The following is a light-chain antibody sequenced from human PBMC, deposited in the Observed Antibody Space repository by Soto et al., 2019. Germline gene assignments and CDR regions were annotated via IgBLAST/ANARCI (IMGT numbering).Light chain of an antibody. V-gene: IGKV3-11*01. CDR2: HAS. CDR3: QQRSNSPFT. Sequence: EIVLTQSPATLSLSPGERATLSCRASQRVSSYLAWYQQKPGQAPRLLICHASNRATGIPARFSGSGSGTDFTLTISSLDPEDFAVYYCQQRSNSPFTFGPGTKVDIK. J-gene: IGKJ3*01. CDR1: QRVSSY.